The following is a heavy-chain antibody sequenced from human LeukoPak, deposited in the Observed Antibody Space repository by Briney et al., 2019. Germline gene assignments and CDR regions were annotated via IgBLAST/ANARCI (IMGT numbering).Heavy chain of an antibody. V-gene: IGHV4-4*09. CDR1: GVSINSHY. Sequence: SETLSLTCTVSGVSINSHYLNWIRQPPGKGLEWIGHIQGSGRTNYNPSLKSRVTMSVDTSKRQFSLKLNSVTAADTAVYFCARIGARAVVRIDVIHAFDIWGQGTMVTVSS. D-gene: IGHD3-10*01. CDR3: ARIGARAVVRIDVIHAFDI. J-gene: IGHJ3*02. CDR2: IQGSGRT.